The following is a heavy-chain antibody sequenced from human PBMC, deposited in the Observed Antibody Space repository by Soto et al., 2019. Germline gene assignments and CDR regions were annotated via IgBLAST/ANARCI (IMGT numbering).Heavy chain of an antibody. CDR2: IRYDGNNK. D-gene: IGHD6-13*01. CDR1: GFSFSTYG. J-gene: IGHJ6*02. V-gene: IGHV3-33*01. Sequence: SLRLSCTASGFSFSTYGMHWVRQPPGKGLEWVAVIRYDGNNKFYADSVKGRFTISRDSPTKTLYLQMNSLRVEDTALYYCVRGGAGGVYYGLDVWGQGTTVTVSS. CDR3: VRGGAGGVYYGLDV.